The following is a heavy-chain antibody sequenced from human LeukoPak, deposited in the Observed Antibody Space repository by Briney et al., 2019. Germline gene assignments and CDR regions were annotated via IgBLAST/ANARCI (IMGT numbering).Heavy chain of an antibody. CDR2: IIPIFGTA. CDR1: GCTFSSYA. CDR3: ARDRRSRPPDRVAAFDI. D-gene: IGHD2-15*01. J-gene: IGHJ3*02. V-gene: IGHV1-69*06. Sequence: GASVKVSCKASGCTFSSYAISWVRQAPGQGLEWMGGIIPIFGTANYAQKFQGRVTITADKSTSTAYMELSSLRSEDTAVYYCARDRRSRPPDRVAAFDIWGQGTMVTVSS.